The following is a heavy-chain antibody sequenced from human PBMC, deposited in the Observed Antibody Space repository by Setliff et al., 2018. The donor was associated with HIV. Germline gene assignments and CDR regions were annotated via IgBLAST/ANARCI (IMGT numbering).Heavy chain of an antibody. CDR1: GVSVGSGDYY. CDR3: ARGDYYDSSGYSLYYFDY. V-gene: IGHV4-30-4*08. CDR2: IFHSGDT. Sequence: SETLSLTCSVSGVSVGSGDYYWHWIRQHPEKALEWIGYIFHSGDTYYNPSLKSRVTMSVDTSKNQFSLKLSSVTAADTAVYYCARGDYYDSSGYSLYYFDYWGQGTLVTVSS. J-gene: IGHJ4*02. D-gene: IGHD3-22*01.